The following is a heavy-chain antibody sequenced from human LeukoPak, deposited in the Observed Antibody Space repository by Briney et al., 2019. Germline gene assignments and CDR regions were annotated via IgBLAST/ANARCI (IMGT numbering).Heavy chain of an antibody. CDR3: ARQGGFGELLYWFDP. Sequence: GASLKISCKGSGYSFTSYWTSWVRQMPGKGLEWMGRIDPRDSYTNYSPSFQGHVTISADKSISTAYLQWSSLKASDTAMYYCARQGGFGELLYWFDPWGQGTLVTVSS. J-gene: IGHJ5*02. CDR1: GYSFTSYW. CDR2: IDPRDSYT. D-gene: IGHD3-10*01. V-gene: IGHV5-10-1*01.